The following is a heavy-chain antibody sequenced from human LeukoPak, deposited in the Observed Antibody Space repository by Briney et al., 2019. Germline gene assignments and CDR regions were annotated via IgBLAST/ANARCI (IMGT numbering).Heavy chain of an antibody. J-gene: IGHJ6*02. Sequence: PGGSLRLSCAASGFTFSDYYMSWIRQAPGKGLKWVSYISSSGSTIYYADSVKGRFTISRDNAKNSLYLQMNSLRAEDTAVYYCARDQIVAWENYYYYYGMDVWGQGTTVTVSS. CDR2: ISSSGSTI. CDR1: GFTFSDYY. V-gene: IGHV3-11*01. D-gene: IGHD6-6*01. CDR3: ARDQIVAWENYYYYYGMDV.